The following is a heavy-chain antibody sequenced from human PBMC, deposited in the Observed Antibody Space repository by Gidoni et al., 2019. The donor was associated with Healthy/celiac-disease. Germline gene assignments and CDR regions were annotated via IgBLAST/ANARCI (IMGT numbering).Heavy chain of an antibody. CDR2: ISSSSSYI. J-gene: IGHJ3*02. V-gene: IGHV3-21*01. Sequence: EVQLVESGGGLVKPGGSLRLSCAASGFTFSSDSMNWVRQAPGKGLEWVSSISSSSSYIYYAASVKGRFTISRDNAKNSLYLQMNSLRAEDTAVYYCAVTTSGGAVAFDIWGQGTMVTVSS. D-gene: IGHD4-17*01. CDR1: GFTFSSDS. CDR3: AVTTSGGAVAFDI.